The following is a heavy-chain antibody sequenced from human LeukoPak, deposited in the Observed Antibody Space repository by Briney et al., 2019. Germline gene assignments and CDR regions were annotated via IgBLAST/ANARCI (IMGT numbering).Heavy chain of an antibody. CDR3: TTDPVFPRG. V-gene: IGHV3-15*01. CDR2: TKSKTDGGTT. Sequence: GGSLRLSCAASGFTFSNAWMSWVRQAPGKGLEWVGRTKSKTDGGTTDYTAPVKGRFTISRDDSKNTLYLQMNSLKTEDTAVYYCTTDPVFPRGWGQGTLVTVSS. CDR1: GFTFSNAW. D-gene: IGHD2-21*01. J-gene: IGHJ4*02.